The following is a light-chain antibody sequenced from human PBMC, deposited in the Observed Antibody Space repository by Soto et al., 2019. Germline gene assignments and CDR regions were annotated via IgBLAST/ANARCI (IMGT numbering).Light chain of an antibody. CDR2: SSD. CDR3: AAWDDSLSGHVV. V-gene: IGLV1-47*02. CDR1: SSNMGSNY. J-gene: IGLJ2*01. Sequence: LTQPPSASGTPGQRVTISCSGSSSNMGSNYVYWYQQLPGTAPKLLIYSSDQRPSGVPDRFSGSKSGTSASLAISGLRSEDEADYYCAAWDDSLSGHVVFGGGTKLTVL.